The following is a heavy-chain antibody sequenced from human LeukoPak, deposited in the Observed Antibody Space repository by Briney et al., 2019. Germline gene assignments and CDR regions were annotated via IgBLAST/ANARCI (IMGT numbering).Heavy chain of an antibody. CDR2: IYYSGST. CDR3: ARVQQQLVRGCWFDP. Sequence: SETLSLTCTVSGGSISSYYWSWIRQPPGKGLEWIGYIYYSGSTNYNPSLKSRVTISVDTSKNQFSLKLSSVTAADTAVYYCARVQQQLVRGCWFDPWGQGTLVTVSS. V-gene: IGHV4-59*01. CDR1: GGSISSYY. D-gene: IGHD6-13*01. J-gene: IGHJ5*02.